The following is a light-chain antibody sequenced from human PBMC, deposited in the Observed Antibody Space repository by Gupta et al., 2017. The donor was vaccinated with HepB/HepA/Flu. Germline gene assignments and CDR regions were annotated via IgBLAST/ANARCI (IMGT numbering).Light chain of an antibody. CDR3: QQSYNTHPYT. CDR2: AAS. CDR1: QSISGH. V-gene: IGKV1-39*01. J-gene: IGKJ2*01. Sequence: IQMTQSPSSLSASVGDRVTITCRASQSISGHLNWYQQKPGKAPNLLIYAASTLQTGVPSRFSGSGSGTDFTLTISSLQPEDFATYYCQQSYNTHPYTFGQGTKVEIK.